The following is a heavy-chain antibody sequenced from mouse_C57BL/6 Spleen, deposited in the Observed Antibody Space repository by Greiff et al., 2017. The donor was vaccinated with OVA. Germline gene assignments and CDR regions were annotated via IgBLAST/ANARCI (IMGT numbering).Heavy chain of an antibody. V-gene: IGHV5-17*01. Sequence: EVMLVESGGGLVKPGGSLKLSCAASGFTFSDYGMHWVRQAPEKGLEWVAYISSGSSTIYYADTVKGRFTITIDNAKNTLFLQMTSLRSEDTAMYYWARNGNYEDAMDYWGQGTSVTVSS. CDR3: ARNGNYEDAMDY. J-gene: IGHJ4*01. CDR2: ISSGSSTI. D-gene: IGHD2-1*01. CDR1: GFTFSDYG.